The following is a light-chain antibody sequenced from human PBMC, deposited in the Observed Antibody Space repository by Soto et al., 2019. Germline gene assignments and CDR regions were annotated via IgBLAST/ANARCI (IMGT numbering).Light chain of an antibody. Sequence: QSALTQPPSASGSPGQSVTISCTGTSSDVGGYDYVSWYQQHPGKAPKLMIYEVTIRPSGVSDRFSGSKSGNTASLTVSGLQAEDEGDYYCQSYDSSLSGYVFGTGTKVTLL. J-gene: IGLJ1*01. V-gene: IGLV2-8*01. CDR2: EVT. CDR3: QSYDSSLSGYV. CDR1: SSDVGGYDY.